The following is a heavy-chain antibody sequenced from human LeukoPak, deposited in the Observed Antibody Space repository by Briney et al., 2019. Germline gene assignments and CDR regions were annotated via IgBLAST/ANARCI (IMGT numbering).Heavy chain of an antibody. Sequence: SETLSLTCPVSGGSISSSGYYWGWIRQPPGKGLEWIENIDYSGDTYYNPSLKSRVTISVDTSKNQFSLKLRSVTAADTAVYYFVKLLSATGNFDFWGQGALVTVSS. V-gene: IGHV4-39*07. CDR3: VKLLSATGNFDF. J-gene: IGHJ4*02. CDR1: GGSISSSGYY. CDR2: IDYSGDT. D-gene: IGHD1-1*01.